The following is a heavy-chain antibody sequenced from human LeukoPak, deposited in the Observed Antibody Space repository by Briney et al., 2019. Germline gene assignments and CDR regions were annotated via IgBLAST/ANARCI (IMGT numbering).Heavy chain of an antibody. J-gene: IGHJ4*02. CDR1: GYTLAELS. Sequence: GASVKVSCKVSGYTLAELSMHWVRQAPGKGLEWMGGFDPEDGETIYAQKFQGRVTMTEDTSTDTAYMELSSLRSEDTAVYYCATPYYDSSGYYPSFYYFDYWGQGTLVTVSS. D-gene: IGHD3-22*01. V-gene: IGHV1-24*01. CDR2: FDPEDGET. CDR3: ATPYYDSSGYYPSFYYFDY.